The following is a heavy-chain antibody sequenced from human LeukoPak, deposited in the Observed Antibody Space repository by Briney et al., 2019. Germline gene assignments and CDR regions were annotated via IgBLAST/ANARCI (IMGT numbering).Heavy chain of an antibody. D-gene: IGHD6-19*01. CDR1: GFTFDDYD. CDR3: ARIAMAGIGDGFDI. V-gene: IGHV3-20*04. CDR2: INWNGGRT. J-gene: IGHJ3*02. Sequence: GGSLRLACAASGFTFDDYDIRWGRQARGKGLECDSGINWNGGRTGYADYVKGRFTISRDNARNSLYLQMNGLRAEDTALYYCARIAMAGIGDGFDIWGQGTMVTVSS.